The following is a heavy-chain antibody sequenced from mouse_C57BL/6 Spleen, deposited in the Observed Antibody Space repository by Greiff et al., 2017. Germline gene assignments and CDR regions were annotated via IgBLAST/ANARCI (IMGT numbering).Heavy chain of an antibody. CDR2: IYPGSGNT. CDR3: ARCGNDYDETFFAD. Sequence: VQLQQSGAELVRPGASVKLSCKASGYTFTDYYIHWVKQRPGQGLEWIARIYPGSGNTNYNEKFKGKATLTADKSSSTAYMQLSSLTSEDSAVDFCARCGNDYDETFFADWGQGTLVTVSA. D-gene: IGHD2-4*01. V-gene: IGHV1-76*01. J-gene: IGHJ3*01. CDR1: GYTFTDYY.